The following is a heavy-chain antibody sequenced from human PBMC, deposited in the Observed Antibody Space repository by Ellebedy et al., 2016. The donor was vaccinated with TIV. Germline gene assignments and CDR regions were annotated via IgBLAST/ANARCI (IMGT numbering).Heavy chain of an antibody. Sequence: GESLKISCAASGFTFSSNWMHWVRQVPGKGLVWVSCSNSDGSSTSYADSVKGRFTISRDNAKNTLYLQMNSLRAEDTAVYYCARSLYVWGNYRSWGMDVWGQGTTVTVSS. J-gene: IGHJ6*02. V-gene: IGHV3-74*01. CDR1: GFTFSSNW. CDR3: ARSLYVWGNYRSWGMDV. CDR2: SNSDGSST. D-gene: IGHD3-16*02.